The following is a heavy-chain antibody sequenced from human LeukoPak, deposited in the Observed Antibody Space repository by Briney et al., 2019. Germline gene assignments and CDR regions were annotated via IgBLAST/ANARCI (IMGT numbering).Heavy chain of an antibody. CDR2: INHSGST. D-gene: IGHD6-19*01. J-gene: IGHJ4*02. V-gene: IGHV4-34*01. CDR1: GGSFSGYY. Sequence: SETLSLTCAVYGGSFSGYYWSWIRQPPGKGLEWIGEINHSGSTNYNPSLKSRVTIPVDMSKNQFSLKLSSVTAADKAVYYCARGFTSGWNEIFDYWGQGTLVTVSS. CDR3: ARGFTSGWNEIFDY.